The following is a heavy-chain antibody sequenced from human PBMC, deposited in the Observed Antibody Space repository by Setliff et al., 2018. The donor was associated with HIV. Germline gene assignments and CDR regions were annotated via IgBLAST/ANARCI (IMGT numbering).Heavy chain of an antibody. J-gene: IGHJ2*01. CDR1: GASMRGYY. D-gene: IGHD7-27*01. V-gene: IGHV4-34*09. Sequence: SETLSLPCTVSGASMRGYYWSWIRKPPWKGLEWIGEINHSGSTNYNPSLTSRATVSVDTSKNHFSLKLTSVTAADTAVYYCARALGIGGWYFDLWGRGTLVTVSS. CDR3: ARALGIGGWYFDL. CDR2: INHSGST.